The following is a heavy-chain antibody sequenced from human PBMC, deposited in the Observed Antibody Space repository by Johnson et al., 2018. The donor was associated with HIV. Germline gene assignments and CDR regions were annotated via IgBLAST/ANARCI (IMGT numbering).Heavy chain of an antibody. CDR1: GFTFDDYD. D-gene: IGHD3-16*02. Sequence: VQLVESGGGVVRPGGSLRLSCAASGFTFDDYDMTWVRQGPGKGLEWVSGINWNGGSAGYAESVKGRFTISRDNAKRSLYLEMNSLRAEDTALYYCAREIPYDYVWGSYRPGAFDIWGQGTMVTVSS. CDR2: INWNGGSA. J-gene: IGHJ3*02. CDR3: AREIPYDYVWGSYRPGAFDI. V-gene: IGHV3-20*04.